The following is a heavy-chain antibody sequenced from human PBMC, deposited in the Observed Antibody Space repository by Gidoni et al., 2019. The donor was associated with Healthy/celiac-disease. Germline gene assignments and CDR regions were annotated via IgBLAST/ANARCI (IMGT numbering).Heavy chain of an antibody. CDR2: INQSGST. J-gene: IGHJ6*02. CDR3: ARGGGYSSSMGGALYYYYGMDV. D-gene: IGHD6-13*01. Sequence: QVQLQQWGAGLLKPSETLSLTCAVYGGSFSGYYWSWSRQPPGKGLEWIGEINQSGSTNYNQSLKSPVTISVDTSKNQFSLKLSAVTAADTSVYYCARGGGYSSSMGGALYYYYGMDVWGQGTTVTVSS. V-gene: IGHV4-34*01. CDR1: GGSFSGYY.